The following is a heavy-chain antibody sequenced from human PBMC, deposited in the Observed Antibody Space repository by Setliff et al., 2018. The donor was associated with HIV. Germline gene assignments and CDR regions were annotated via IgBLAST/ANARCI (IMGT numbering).Heavy chain of an antibody. V-gene: IGHV3-15*01. CDR1: GFTFSNAW. J-gene: IGHJ4*02. D-gene: IGHD3-10*01. CDR2: IKSKTDGGTT. Sequence: PGGSLRLSCAASGFTFSNAWMSWVRQAPGKGLEWVGRIKSKTDGGTTDYAAPVKGRFTIPRDDSKNTLYLQMNSLKTEDTAVYYCTTYWFGIRPFDYWGQGTLVTVSS. CDR3: TTYWFGIRPFDY.